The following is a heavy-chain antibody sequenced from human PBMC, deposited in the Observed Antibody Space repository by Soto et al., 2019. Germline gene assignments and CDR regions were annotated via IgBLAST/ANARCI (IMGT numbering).Heavy chain of an antibody. D-gene: IGHD3-10*01. CDR3: ARGLLGFGYTYGDV. Sequence: QVQLVQSGAEVKKPGSSVKVSCKASGGTFSNYALISWVRQAPGQGLEWMGGIIPIDATVNYAQQFQGRITITADESTTTAYMDLGSLRSEDTAVYYCARGLLGFGYTYGDVWGQGTTVTVSS. V-gene: IGHV1-69*12. J-gene: IGHJ6*01. CDR2: IIPIDATV. CDR1: GGTFSNYA.